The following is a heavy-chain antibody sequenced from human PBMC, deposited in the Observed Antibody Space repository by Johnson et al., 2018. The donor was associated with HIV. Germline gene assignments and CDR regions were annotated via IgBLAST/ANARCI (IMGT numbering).Heavy chain of an antibody. V-gene: IGHV3-30*02. CDR3: AKDLEHILTYAFDI. J-gene: IGHJ3*02. CDR1: GFTFSTYG. CDR2: RRYDGSNK. D-gene: IGHD2-21*01. Sequence: VQLVESGGGVVQPGGSLRLSCAASGFTFSTYGMHWVRQAPGKGLEWVAFRRYDGSNKYYADSGTGRFTISRDNSKNTLYLQMNSLRAEDTAVYYCAKDLEHILTYAFDIWGQGTMVTVSS.